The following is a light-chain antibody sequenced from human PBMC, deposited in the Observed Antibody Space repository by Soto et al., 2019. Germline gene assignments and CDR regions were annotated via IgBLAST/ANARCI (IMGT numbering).Light chain of an antibody. CDR1: SSDVGGYNY. CDR3: SSYTSSSTSYV. CDR2: EVN. J-gene: IGLJ1*01. V-gene: IGLV2-8*01. Sequence: QSVLTQPPSASGSPGQSVAISCTGTSSDVGGYNYVSWYQQHPGKAPKLMIYEVNKRPSGVPDRFSGSKSGNTASLTISGLQAEDEADYYCSSYTSSSTSYVFGTGTKVTVL.